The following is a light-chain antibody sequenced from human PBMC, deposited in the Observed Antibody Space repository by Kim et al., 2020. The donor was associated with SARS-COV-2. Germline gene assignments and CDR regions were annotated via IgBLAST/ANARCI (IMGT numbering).Light chain of an antibody. Sequence: AIRMTQSPSSFSASTGDRVTITCRASQGVSSYLAWYQQKPGKAPKLLIYTASTLGSGVPSRFSGSGSGTDFTLTISCLQSEDLATYYCQRYYSFPLSFGGGTKVDIK. CDR3: QRYYSFPLS. J-gene: IGKJ4*01. CDR2: TAS. V-gene: IGKV1-8*01. CDR1: QGVSSY.